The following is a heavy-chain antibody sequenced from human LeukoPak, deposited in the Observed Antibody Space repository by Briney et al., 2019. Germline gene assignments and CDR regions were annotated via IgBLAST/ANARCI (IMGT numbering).Heavy chain of an antibody. CDR2: INHSGST. J-gene: IGHJ4*02. Sequence: PSETLSLTCAVYGGSFSGYYWSRIRQPPGKGLEWIGEINHSGSTNYNPSLKSRVTISVDTSKNQFSLKLSSVTAADTAVYYCASSKPGYCSGGSCYPDYWGQGTLVTVSS. CDR1: GGSFSGYY. V-gene: IGHV4-34*01. D-gene: IGHD2-15*01. CDR3: ASSKPGYCSGGSCYPDY.